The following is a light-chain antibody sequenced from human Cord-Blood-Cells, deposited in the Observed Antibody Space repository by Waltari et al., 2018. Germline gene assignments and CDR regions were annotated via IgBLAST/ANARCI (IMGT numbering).Light chain of an antibody. CDR2: DAS. J-gene: IGKJ2*01. Sequence: EIVLTQSPATLSFSPGERATLSCRASQSVSSYLAWYQQKPGQAPRLLIYDASNRATGIPARFSGSGSGTDFTLTISSLEPEDFAVYYCQQRSTFGQGTKLEIK. CDR3: QQRST. V-gene: IGKV3-11*01. CDR1: QSVSSY.